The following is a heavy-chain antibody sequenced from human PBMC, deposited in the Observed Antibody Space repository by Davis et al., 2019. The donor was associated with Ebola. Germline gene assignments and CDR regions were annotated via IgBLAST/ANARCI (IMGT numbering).Heavy chain of an antibody. Sequence: SVKVSCKASGGTFSRSTISWVRQAPGQGLEWMGRIIPMLDITNYARKFQGRVTITADKSTITAYMELRSLISEDTAVYYCARGESGSVWGQGTTVTVSS. D-gene: IGHD3-10*01. V-gene: IGHV1-69*02. J-gene: IGHJ6*02. CDR2: IIPMLDIT. CDR3: ARGESGSV. CDR1: GGTFSRST.